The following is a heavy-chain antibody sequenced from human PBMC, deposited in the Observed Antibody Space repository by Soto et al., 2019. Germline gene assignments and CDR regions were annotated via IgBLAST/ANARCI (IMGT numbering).Heavy chain of an antibody. CDR2: ISSSSSYI. D-gene: IGHD2-8*01. CDR3: ARSVMVYAGEVGYYYYGMDV. CDR1: GFTFSSYS. J-gene: IGHJ6*02. Sequence: EVQLVESGGGLVKPGGSLRLSCAASGFTFSSYSMNWVRQAPGKGLEWVSSISSSSSYIYYADSVKGRFTISRDNAKNSLYLQINSLRAEDTAVYYCARSVMVYAGEVGYYYYGMDVWGQGTTVTVSS. V-gene: IGHV3-21*01.